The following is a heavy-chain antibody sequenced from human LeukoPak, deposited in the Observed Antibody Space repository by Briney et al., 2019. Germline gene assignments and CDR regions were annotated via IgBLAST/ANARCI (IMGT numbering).Heavy chain of an antibody. CDR2: LNEGGSEK. Sequence: GGSLRLSCATSGFIFSSQWMRWVREAPGKGVEWVVNLNEGGSEKYYVHAVKGRFTISRDNAKTSLPLEINPLRAEDTALYYCARDLVWSGHFNNGSFDYWGQGVLVTVSS. J-gene: IGHJ4*02. V-gene: IGHV3-7*01. D-gene: IGHD3-3*01. CDR3: ARDLVWSGHFNNGSFDY. CDR1: GFIFSSQW.